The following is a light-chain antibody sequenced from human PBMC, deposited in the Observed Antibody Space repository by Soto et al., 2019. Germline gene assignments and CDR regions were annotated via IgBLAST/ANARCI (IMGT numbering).Light chain of an antibody. V-gene: IGLV1-44*01. J-gene: IGLJ2*01. CDR1: SSNVGSNS. CDR3: AAWDDSLFGVV. Sequence: QAVVTQPPSASGTPGQRVTISCSGSSSNVGSNSVNWYQQFPGTAPKVLIYRSNQRPSGVPDRFSGSKSGTSASLAISGLQSEDEADYYCAAWDDSLFGVVFGGGTQLTVL. CDR2: RSN.